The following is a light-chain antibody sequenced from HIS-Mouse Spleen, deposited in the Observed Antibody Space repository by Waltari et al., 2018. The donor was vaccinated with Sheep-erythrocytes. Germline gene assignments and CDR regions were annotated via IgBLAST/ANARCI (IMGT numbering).Light chain of an antibody. CDR2: EGS. V-gene: IGLV2-23*01. CDR1: SSDVGSYNL. Sequence: QSALTQPASVSGSPGQSLTFSCTGTSSDVGSYNLVPLYQQHPGKAPKLMIYEGSKRPSGVSNRFSGSKSGNTASLTISGLQAEDEADYYCCSYAGSSTPWVFGGGTKLTVL. CDR3: CSYAGSSTPWV. J-gene: IGLJ3*02.